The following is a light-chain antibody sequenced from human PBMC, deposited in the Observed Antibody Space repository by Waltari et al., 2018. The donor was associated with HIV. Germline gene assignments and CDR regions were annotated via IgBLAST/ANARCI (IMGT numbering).Light chain of an antibody. J-gene: IGLJ2*01. Sequence: SYELTQPPSVSVSPGQTASITCPGDKLGDKYACWYPQKPGQSPVLVIYHDIQRPSGIPELFSGSNSGNTATLTISGTQAMDEADYYCQAWDSSTVVFGGGTKLTVL. CDR2: HDI. V-gene: IGLV3-1*01. CDR3: QAWDSSTVV. CDR1: KLGDKY.